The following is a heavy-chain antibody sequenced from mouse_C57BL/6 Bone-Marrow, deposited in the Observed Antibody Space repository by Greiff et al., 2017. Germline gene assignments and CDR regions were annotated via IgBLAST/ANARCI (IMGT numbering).Heavy chain of an antibody. V-gene: IGHV14-4*01. CDR2: IDPENGDT. D-gene: IGHD4-1*01. CDR1: GFNIKDDY. Sequence: EVKVVESGAELVRPGASVKLSCTASGFNIKDDYMHWVKQRPEQGLEWIGWIDPENGDTEYAAKFQGKATITADKSSNTAYLQLTSLTSEDTSVYYCTTYLTGTRGDYWGQGTTLTVSS. CDR3: TTYLTGTRGDY. J-gene: IGHJ2*01.